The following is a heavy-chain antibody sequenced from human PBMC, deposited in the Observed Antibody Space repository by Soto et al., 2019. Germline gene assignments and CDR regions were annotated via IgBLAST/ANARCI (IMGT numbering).Heavy chain of an antibody. Sequence: PSETLSLTCTVSGGSISSGGTYWSWIRQHPGKGLEWIGYIYYNGNTYSNPSLKSRVTISVDTSKNQFSLKLSSVTAADTAVYFCAGDFGDRNEYWGQGTLVNVSS. CDR1: GGSISSGGTY. CDR3: AGDFGDRNEY. J-gene: IGHJ4*02. CDR2: IYYNGNT. V-gene: IGHV4-31*03. D-gene: IGHD1-1*01.